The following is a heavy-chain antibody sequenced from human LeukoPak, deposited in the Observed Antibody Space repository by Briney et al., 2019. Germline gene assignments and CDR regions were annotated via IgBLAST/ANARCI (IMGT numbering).Heavy chain of an antibody. Sequence: PGGSLRLSCAASGFTFSSYGMSWVRQAPGKGLEWVSVISGSGGSTYYADSVKGRLTISRDNSKNTLYLQMNSLRAEDTAVYYCELFRNIDAFDIWGQGTMVTVSS. CDR3: ELFRNIDAFDI. D-gene: IGHD1/OR15-1a*01. CDR2: ISGSGGST. CDR1: GFTFSSYG. V-gene: IGHV3-23*01. J-gene: IGHJ3*02.